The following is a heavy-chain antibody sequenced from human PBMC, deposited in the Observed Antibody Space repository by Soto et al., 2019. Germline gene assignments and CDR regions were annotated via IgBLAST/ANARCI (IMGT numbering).Heavy chain of an antibody. CDR1: GGSISGSY. D-gene: IGHD6-13*01. CDR2: VYYTGST. V-gene: IGHV4-59*01. CDR3: ARSVAAPGALIDY. Sequence: SETLSLTCSVSGGSISGSYWSWIRQSPGKGLEWLGYVYYTGSTNYSPSLRSRVSISVDTSKNEFSLRLSSVTAADTAVYFCARSVAAPGALIDYWGQGTQVTVSS. J-gene: IGHJ4*02.